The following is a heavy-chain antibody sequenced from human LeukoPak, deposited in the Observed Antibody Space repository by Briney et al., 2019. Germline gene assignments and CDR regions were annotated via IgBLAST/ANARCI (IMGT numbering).Heavy chain of an antibody. CDR3: ARGRGGKSPGS. CDR2: IYYSGST. J-gene: IGHJ5*02. D-gene: IGHD4-23*01. Sequence: PPETLSLTCTVSGDSISSSSYYWGWIRQPPGKGLEWIGSIYYSGSTHYNPSLKSRVTISVDTSKNQFSLKLSSVTAADTAVYYCARGRGGKSPGSWGPGTLVTVSS. CDR1: GDSISSSSYY. V-gene: IGHV4-39*01.